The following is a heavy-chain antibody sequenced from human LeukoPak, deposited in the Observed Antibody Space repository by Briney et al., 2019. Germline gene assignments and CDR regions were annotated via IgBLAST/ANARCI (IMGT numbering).Heavy chain of an antibody. Sequence: ASVKVSCKASGYTFTSYYMHWVRQAPGQGLEWMGTINPSGGSTSYAQKFQGRVTMTRDTSTSTVYMELSSLRSEDTAVYYCARDSDYYDSSGYLPQYYFDYWGQGTLVTVSS. D-gene: IGHD3-22*01. CDR2: INPSGGST. CDR3: ARDSDYYDSSGYLPQYYFDY. CDR1: GYTFTSYY. J-gene: IGHJ4*02. V-gene: IGHV1-46*01.